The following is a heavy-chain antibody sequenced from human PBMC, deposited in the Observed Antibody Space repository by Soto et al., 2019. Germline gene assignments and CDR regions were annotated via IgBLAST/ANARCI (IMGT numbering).Heavy chain of an antibody. J-gene: IGHJ4*02. CDR1: GGSISSGGYY. V-gene: IGHV4-31*03. CDR2: IYYSGST. Sequence: SETLSLTCTVSGGSISSGGYYWSWIRQHPGKGLEWIGYIYYSGSTYYNPSLKSRVTISVDTSKNQFSLKLSSVTAADTAVYYCAREIRYSSGWYLRYFDYWGQGTLVTVSS. D-gene: IGHD6-19*01. CDR3: AREIRYSSGWYLRYFDY.